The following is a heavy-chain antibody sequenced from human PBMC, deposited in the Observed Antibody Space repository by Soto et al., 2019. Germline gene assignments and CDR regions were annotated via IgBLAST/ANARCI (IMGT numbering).Heavy chain of an antibody. D-gene: IGHD6-6*01. Sequence: PGGSLRLSCAASGFNLIGYGMDWVSKAPGKGLEYVSGISSNGVGTYYANSVQGRFTISRDNSKNTVYLQMGSLRPEDMAVYYCARRARPDFYYMDVWGKGTTVTVSS. V-gene: IGHV3-64*01. CDR1: GFNLIGYG. CDR3: ARRARPDFYYMDV. CDR2: ISSNGVGT. J-gene: IGHJ6*03.